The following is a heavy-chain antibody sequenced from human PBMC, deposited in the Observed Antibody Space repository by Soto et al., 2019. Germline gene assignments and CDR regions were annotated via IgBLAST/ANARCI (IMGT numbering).Heavy chain of an antibody. V-gene: IGHV3-23*01. CDR3: ARWRYLGY. Sequence: PSGSMALSSAASGLRFGISALGWFRQAPGKGLEWVSTISGSDGKTFYADSVKGRFSISRDTSQSTLYLQMNSLRADDTAMYYCARWRYLGYWGQGTRVTLSS. CDR2: ISGSDGKT. CDR1: GLRFGISA. J-gene: IGHJ1*01. D-gene: IGHD2-15*01.